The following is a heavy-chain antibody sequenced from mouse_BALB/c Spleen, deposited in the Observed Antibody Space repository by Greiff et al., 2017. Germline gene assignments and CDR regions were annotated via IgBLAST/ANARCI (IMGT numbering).Heavy chain of an antibody. CDR1: GYTFTDYE. CDR3: TRESYYFDH. J-gene: IGHJ2*01. CDR2: IDPETGGT. V-gene: IGHV1-15*01. Sequence: QVQLQQSGAELVRPGASVTLSCKASGYTFTDYEMHWVKQTPVHGLEWIGAIDPETGGTAYNQKFKGKATLTADKSSSTAYMELRSLTSEDSAVYYFTRESYYFDHWGQGTTRTGSS.